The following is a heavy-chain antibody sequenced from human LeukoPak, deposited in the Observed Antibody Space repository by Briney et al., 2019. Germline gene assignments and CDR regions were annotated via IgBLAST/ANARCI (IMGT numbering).Heavy chain of an antibody. J-gene: IGHJ5*02. D-gene: IGHD3-9*01. CDR2: IYYSGST. V-gene: IGHV4-59*01. Sequence: PSETLSLTCTVSGGSISTYYWSWIRQPPGKGLEWIGYIYYSGSTNYNPSLKSRVTISVDTSKKQFSLRLSSVTAADTAVYYCARVFVFDWSIDPWGQGTLVTVSS. CDR1: GGSISTYY. CDR3: ARVFVFDWSIDP.